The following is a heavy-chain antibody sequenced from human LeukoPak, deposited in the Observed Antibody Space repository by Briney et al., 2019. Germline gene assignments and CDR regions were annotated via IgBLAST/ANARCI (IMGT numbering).Heavy chain of an antibody. CDR1: GGSFSGYH. D-gene: IGHD6-19*01. J-gene: IGHJ4*02. CDR3: GRGPHQEWLPIQY. CDR2: INDIGST. Sequence: PSETLSLTCVFYGGSFSGYHWSWIRQPPGKGLEWIGEINDIGSTNYNPSLKTRVTISVDMSKNHFSVNLTSVTAADTGVYFCGRGPHQEWLPIQYWGQGSLVTVSS. V-gene: IGHV4-34*01.